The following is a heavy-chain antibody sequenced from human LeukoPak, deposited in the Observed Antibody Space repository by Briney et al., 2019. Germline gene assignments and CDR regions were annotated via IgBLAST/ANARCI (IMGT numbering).Heavy chain of an antibody. Sequence: SGTLSLTCAVSGASFTRDNWWSWVRQSPGKGLEWIGEISHTGSTNYNPSLKSRVTISMDTSKSQFSLKVNSVTAADTAVYYCARLIVGCTDGVCYKGHVFWGQGTLVTVS. CDR1: GASFTRDNW. CDR3: ARLIVGCTDGVCYKGHVF. CDR2: ISHTGST. D-gene: IGHD2-8*01. J-gene: IGHJ4*02. V-gene: IGHV4-4*02.